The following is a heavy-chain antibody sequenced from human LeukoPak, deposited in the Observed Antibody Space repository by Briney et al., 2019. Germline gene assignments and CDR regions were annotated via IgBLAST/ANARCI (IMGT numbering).Heavy chain of an antibody. CDR3: ARARTNWGSLFDY. Sequence: GGSLRLSCAASGFTFSDSYMSWIRQAPGKGLEWLSYISGSGSDISYADSVKGRITISRDNAKNSLYLQMNSLRAEDTAVYYCARARTNWGSLFDYWGQGTLVTVSS. CDR1: GFTFSDSY. CDR2: ISGSGSDI. V-gene: IGHV3-11*04. D-gene: IGHD7-27*01. J-gene: IGHJ4*02.